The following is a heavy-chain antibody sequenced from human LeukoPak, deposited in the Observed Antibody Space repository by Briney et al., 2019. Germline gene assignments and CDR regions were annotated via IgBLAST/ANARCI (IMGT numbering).Heavy chain of an antibody. CDR3: ARCTYYYGMDV. J-gene: IGHJ6*02. Sequence: SETLSLTCAVYGGSFSGYYWSWIRQPPGKGLEWIGDINHSGSTNYNPSLKSRVTISVDTSKNQFSLKLSSVTAADTAVYYCARCTYYYGMDVWGQGTTVTVSS. V-gene: IGHV4-34*01. CDR2: INHSGST. CDR1: GGSFSGYY.